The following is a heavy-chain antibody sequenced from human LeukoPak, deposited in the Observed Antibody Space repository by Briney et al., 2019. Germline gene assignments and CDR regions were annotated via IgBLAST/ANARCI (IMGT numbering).Heavy chain of an antibody. D-gene: IGHD6-13*01. Sequence: SETLSLTCTVSGYSISSGYYWGWIRQPPGEGLEWIRSIYHSGNTYYNPSLKSRVTISIDTSKNQFSLKLSSVTAADTAVYYCARPPRYSSSGYTYFQHWGQGTLVTVSS. CDR2: IYHSGNT. J-gene: IGHJ1*01. CDR3: ARPPRYSSSGYTYFQH. CDR1: GYSISSGYY. V-gene: IGHV4-38-2*02.